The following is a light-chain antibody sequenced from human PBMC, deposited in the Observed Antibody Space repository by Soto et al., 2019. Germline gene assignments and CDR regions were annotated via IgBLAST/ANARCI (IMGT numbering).Light chain of an antibody. V-gene: IGLV1-44*01. CDR1: SSNIGGNP. CDR2: SDD. Sequence: QSALTQPPSASGTPGQRVTISCSGSSSNIGGNPVNWYQHLPGTAPKILIYSDDERPSGVPDRFSGSKSGTSASLAISGLQSEDEADYYCAAWDDNLNGPVFGGGTKVTVL. J-gene: IGLJ2*01. CDR3: AAWDDNLNGPV.